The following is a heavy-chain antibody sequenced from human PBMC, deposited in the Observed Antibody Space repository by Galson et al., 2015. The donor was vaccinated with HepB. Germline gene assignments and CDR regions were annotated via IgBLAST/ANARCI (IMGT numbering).Heavy chain of an antibody. Sequence: SVKVSCKASGYVFTNFFVHWLRQAPGQGPQWMGMINLRGGSATHTEKMQGRITVIRDTSTSTVFMELTGLRPDDTAVYYCARGTWIGSPQRFDFYGLDVWGRRTPVIVSS. V-gene: IGHV1-46*04. D-gene: IGHD5-12*01. J-gene: IGHJ6*02. CDR1: GYVFTNFF. CDR2: INLRGGSA. CDR3: ARGTWIGSPQRFDFYGLDV.